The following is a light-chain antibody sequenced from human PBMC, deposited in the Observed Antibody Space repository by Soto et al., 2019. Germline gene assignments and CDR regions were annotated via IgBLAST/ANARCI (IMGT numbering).Light chain of an antibody. Sequence: SYDLTQPPSVSVAPGKTAGITCGGNNIESKSVHWYQQKPGQAPVLVIYYDSDRPSGIPERFSGSNSGNTATLTISRVEAGDEADYYCQVWDSSSDHVVFGGGPKLTVL. CDR3: QVWDSSSDHVV. CDR2: YDS. CDR1: NIESKS. V-gene: IGLV3-21*04. J-gene: IGLJ2*01.